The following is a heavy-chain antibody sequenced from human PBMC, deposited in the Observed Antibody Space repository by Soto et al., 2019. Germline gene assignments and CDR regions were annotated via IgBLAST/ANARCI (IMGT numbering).Heavy chain of an antibody. CDR2: TYYRSKWYN. J-gene: IGHJ4*02. CDR1: GDSVSSSSGA. CDR3: ARDVYNSSWYHFDY. V-gene: IGHV6-1*01. D-gene: IGHD6-13*01. Sequence: PSQTLSLTCAISGDSVSSSSGAWNWIRQSPWRGLEWLGRTYYRSKWYNDYAVSVKSRISINVDTSKNQFSLQLNSVTLEDTAVYYCARDVYNSSWYHFDYWDQGTLVTVSS.